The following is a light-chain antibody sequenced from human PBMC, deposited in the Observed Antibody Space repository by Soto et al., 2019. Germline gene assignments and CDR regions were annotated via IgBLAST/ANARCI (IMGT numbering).Light chain of an antibody. CDR2: AAS. Sequence: DIQMTQSPSSVSASVGDRVTITCRASQDISSYLAWYQHTPGKAPNLLIYAASILQSGVPSRFSGSGSGTDFPLTISNLQPEDFATYYCQQADSFPLTLGGGTKVEIK. V-gene: IGKV1-12*01. CDR3: QQADSFPLT. J-gene: IGKJ4*01. CDR1: QDISSY.